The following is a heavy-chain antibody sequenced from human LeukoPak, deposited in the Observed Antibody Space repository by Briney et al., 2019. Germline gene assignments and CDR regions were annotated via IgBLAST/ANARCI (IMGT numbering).Heavy chain of an antibody. CDR2: INSNTAGT. Sequence: ASVKVFCKASGYTFTGYYFHWVRQAPGQGLEWMGWINSNTAGTNYAQKFLGGVTLTWDTSISTAYMELNRLTSDDTAVYYCATSAGDYRAGHYYYMGVWGKGTSVTVSS. J-gene: IGHJ6*03. D-gene: IGHD4-11*01. CDR1: GYTFTGYY. CDR3: ATSAGDYRAGHYYYMGV. V-gene: IGHV1-2*02.